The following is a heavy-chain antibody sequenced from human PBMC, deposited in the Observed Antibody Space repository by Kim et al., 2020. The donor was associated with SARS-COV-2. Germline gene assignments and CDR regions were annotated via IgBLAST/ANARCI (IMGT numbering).Heavy chain of an antibody. Sequence: GGSLRLSCAASGFTFSSYAMSWVRQAPGKGLEWVSAISGSGGSTYYADSVKGRFTISRDNSKNTLYLQMNSLRAEDTAVYYCAKDFPPFADSSGYYPAPYYYCGMDVWGQGTTVTVSS. J-gene: IGHJ6*02. CDR3: AKDFPPFADSSGYYPAPYYYCGMDV. D-gene: IGHD3-22*01. CDR1: GFTFSSYA. CDR2: ISGSGGST. V-gene: IGHV3-23*01.